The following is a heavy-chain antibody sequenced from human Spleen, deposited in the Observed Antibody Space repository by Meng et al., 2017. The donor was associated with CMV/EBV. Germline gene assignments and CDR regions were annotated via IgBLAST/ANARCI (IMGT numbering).Heavy chain of an antibody. CDR3: AKEVGGNYQAYNWFDP. J-gene: IGHJ5*02. CDR1: GFTFRNYG. D-gene: IGHD1-26*01. Sequence: GGSLRLSCAASGFTFRNYGIHWVRQAPGKGLEWVAFIRYDATNKYYADSVQGRIFISRDNSKNTVYLQMHSLRTEDTAVYYCAKEVGGNYQAYNWFDPWGQGTLVTVSS. CDR2: IRYDATNK. V-gene: IGHV3-30*02.